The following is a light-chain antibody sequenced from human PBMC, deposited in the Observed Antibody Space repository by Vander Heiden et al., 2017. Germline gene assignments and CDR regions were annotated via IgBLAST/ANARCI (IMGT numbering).Light chain of an antibody. J-gene: IGKJ2*01. CDR3: MQNLQTRT. CDR2: MNS. V-gene: IGKV2-28*01. Sequence: DIVMTQSPLSLSVTPGEPASISCRSSQSLLHSSGYYYLDWYLQKPGQSPHLLIYMNSNRASGVPDRFSGSGSGTDFTLKISRGEAEDVGIYYCMQNLQTRTFGQGTKLEIK. CDR1: QSLLHSSGYYY.